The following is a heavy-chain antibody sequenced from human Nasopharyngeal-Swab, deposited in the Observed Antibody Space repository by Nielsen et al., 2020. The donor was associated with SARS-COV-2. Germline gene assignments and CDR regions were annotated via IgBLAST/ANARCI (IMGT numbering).Heavy chain of an antibody. V-gene: IGHV3-7*01. CDR2: IKQDGSEK. D-gene: IGHD6-19*01. CDR1: GFTFSSYW. J-gene: IGHJ4*02. Sequence: GESLKISCAASGFTFSSYWMTWVRQAPGKGLEWVANIKQDGSEKYYVDSVKGRFSISRDNTKNSLCLQMNSPRAEDTAVYYCARGGGWYGFDYWGQGTLVTVSS. CDR3: ARGGGWYGFDY.